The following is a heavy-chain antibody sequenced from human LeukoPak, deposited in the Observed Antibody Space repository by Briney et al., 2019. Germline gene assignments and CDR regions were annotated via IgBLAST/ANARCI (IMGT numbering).Heavy chain of an antibody. CDR3: ARTPTTVTSPYFDY. V-gene: IGHV3-53*01. Sequence: GGSLRLSCAASGFTVSSNYMSWVRQAPGKGLEWVSVIYSGGSTYYADSVKGRFTISRDNSKNTLYLQMNSLRAEDTAVYYCARTPTTVTSPYFDYWGQGTLVTVSS. CDR1: GFTVSSNY. J-gene: IGHJ4*02. CDR2: IYSGGST. D-gene: IGHD4-17*01.